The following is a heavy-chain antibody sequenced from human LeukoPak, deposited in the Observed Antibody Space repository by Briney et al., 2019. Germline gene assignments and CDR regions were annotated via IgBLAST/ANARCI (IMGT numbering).Heavy chain of an antibody. D-gene: IGHD6-19*01. Sequence: SQTLSLTCAISGDSVPSNSAAWTWIRQSPSRGLECLGRTYHRSKWYNDYAVSVKSRITIHPDTSKNQFSLQLNSVPPEDTAVYYCARDLSGWYEGFDYWGQGTLVTVSS. J-gene: IGHJ4*02. V-gene: IGHV6-1*01. CDR2: TYHRSKWYN. CDR1: GDSVPSNSAA. CDR3: ARDLSGWYEGFDY.